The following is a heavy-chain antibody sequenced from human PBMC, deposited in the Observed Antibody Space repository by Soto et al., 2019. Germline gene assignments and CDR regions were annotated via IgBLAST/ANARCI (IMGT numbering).Heavy chain of an antibody. CDR3: GRVGQQLVLEYYLDY. J-gene: IGHJ4*02. CDR1: GGSISSYY. V-gene: IGHV4-59*01. D-gene: IGHD6-13*01. Sequence: PSETVSLTCTVSGGSISSYYWSWIRQPPGKGLEWIGYIYYSGSTNYNPSLKSRVTISVDTSKNQFSLKPSSVTAADTAVYYCGRVGQQLVLEYYLDYWDQGTLVIVSS. CDR2: IYYSGST.